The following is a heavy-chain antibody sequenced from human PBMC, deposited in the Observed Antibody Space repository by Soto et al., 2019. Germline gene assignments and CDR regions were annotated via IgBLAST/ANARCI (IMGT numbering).Heavy chain of an antibody. CDR1: GFSVSATKY. CDR3: ARANDLNAFDM. V-gene: IGHV3-53*04. Sequence: EVQLVESGGGLVQPGGSLRLSCVASGFSVSATKYMNWLRQAPDKGLEWVSVIYNGGTYYYADSVKGRFTISRHDSKNTLYLQMDSLRPEDTAVYFCARANDLNAFDMWGQGTMVTVSS. CDR2: IYNGGTY. J-gene: IGHJ3*02.